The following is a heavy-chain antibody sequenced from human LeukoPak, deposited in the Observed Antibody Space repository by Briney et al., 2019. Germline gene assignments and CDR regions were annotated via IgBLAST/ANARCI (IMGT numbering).Heavy chain of an antibody. V-gene: IGHV3-7*03. Sequence: GGSLRLSCAASGFTFSSYWMSWVRQAPGKGLEWVANIKQDGSEKYYVDSVKGRFTISRDNAKNSLYLQMNSLRAEDTAVYYCAREYYDFWSGYLHHWSQGTLVTVSS. CDR1: GFTFSSYW. D-gene: IGHD3-3*01. J-gene: IGHJ4*02. CDR2: IKQDGSEK. CDR3: AREYYDFWSGYLHH.